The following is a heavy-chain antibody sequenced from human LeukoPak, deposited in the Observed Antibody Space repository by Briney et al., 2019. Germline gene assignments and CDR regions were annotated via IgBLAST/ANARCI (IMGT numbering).Heavy chain of an antibody. V-gene: IGHV3-74*01. CDR3: AKDGFDYYDSSGYYYFDD. CDR2: INSDGSST. D-gene: IGHD3-22*01. CDR1: GFTFSSYW. J-gene: IGHJ4*02. Sequence: GGSLRLSCAASGFTFSSYWMHWVRQAPGKGLVWVSRINSDGSSTSYADSVKGRFTISRDNSKNTLYLQMRGLRAEDTAVYYCAKDGFDYYDSSGYYYFDDWGQGTLVTVSS.